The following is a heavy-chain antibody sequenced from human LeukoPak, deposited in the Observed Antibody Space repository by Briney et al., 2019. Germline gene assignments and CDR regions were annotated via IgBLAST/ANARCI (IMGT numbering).Heavy chain of an antibody. V-gene: IGHV4-34*01. CDR2: INHSGST. J-gene: IGHJ6*02. CDR3: ARSGGSYYYYGMDV. Sequence: SETLSLTCAVYGGSFSGYYWSWIRRPPGKGLEWIGEINHSGSTNYNPSLKSRVTISVDTSKNQFSLKLSSVTAADTAVYYCARSGGSYYYYGMDVWGQGTTVTVSS. CDR1: GGSFSGYY. D-gene: IGHD6-19*01.